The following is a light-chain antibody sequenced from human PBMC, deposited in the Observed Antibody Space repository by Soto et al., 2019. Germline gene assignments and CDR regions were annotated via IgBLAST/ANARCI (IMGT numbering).Light chain of an antibody. J-gene: IGKJ5*01. Sequence: DIVMTQSPLSLPVTPGEPASISCRSSQSLLHSNGYNYLDWYLQKPGQSPQLLIYLGSYRASGVPDRFSGSGSGTDFTLTISSLQPEDFATYYCQQSYSTPITFGQGTQLEIK. CDR3: QQSYSTPIT. V-gene: IGKV2-28*01. CDR1: QSLLHSNGYNY. CDR2: LGS.